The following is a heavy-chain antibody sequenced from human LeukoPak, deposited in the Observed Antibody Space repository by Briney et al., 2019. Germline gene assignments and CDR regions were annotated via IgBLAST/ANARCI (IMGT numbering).Heavy chain of an antibody. Sequence: GGSMRLSCAASGFSFSNYWMGWVRQAPGKRPEWVANMNIDGSERYYADSVKGRFTISRDNARNSVFLQMSGLRVEDTAVYYCARAIVGATIDYWGQGTLVTVSS. CDR2: MNIDGSER. J-gene: IGHJ4*02. CDR1: GFSFSNYW. D-gene: IGHD1-26*01. CDR3: ARAIVGATIDY. V-gene: IGHV3-7*01.